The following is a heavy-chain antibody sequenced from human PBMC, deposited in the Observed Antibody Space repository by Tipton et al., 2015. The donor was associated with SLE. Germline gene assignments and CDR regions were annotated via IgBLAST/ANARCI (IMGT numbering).Heavy chain of an antibody. CDR3: AEDKALGGGSCFDY. CDR1: GVTFSNYA. Sequence: SLRLSCAASGVTFSNYAMSWVRQAPGKGLEWVSALRGHSGANTYSAHSVEGRLTISRDNSKNTLYLQITILRAEDTAVYYCAEDKALGGGSCFDYWGQGTLVAVSS. D-gene: IGHD2-15*01. CDR2: LRGHSGANT. J-gene: IGHJ4*02. V-gene: IGHV3-23*01.